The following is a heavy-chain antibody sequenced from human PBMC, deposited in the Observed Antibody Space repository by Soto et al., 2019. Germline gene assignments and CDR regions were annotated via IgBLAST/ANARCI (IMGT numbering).Heavy chain of an antibody. CDR3: ARDSDYGEDYNHGMDV. D-gene: IGHD4-17*01. J-gene: IGHJ6*02. Sequence: GGSLRLSCAASGFTFSIYWMSWVRQAPGNGLEWVANIKQDGSEKYYVDSVKGRFTISRDNAKNSLYLQMNSLRAEDTAVYYCARDSDYGEDYNHGMDVWGQGTTVTVSS. V-gene: IGHV3-7*01. CDR1: GFTFSIYW. CDR2: IKQDGSEK.